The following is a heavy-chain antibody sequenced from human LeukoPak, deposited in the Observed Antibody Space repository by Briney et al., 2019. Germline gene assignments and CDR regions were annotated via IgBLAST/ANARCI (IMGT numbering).Heavy chain of an antibody. CDR3: AKTGVVVAAPFDY. D-gene: IGHD2-15*01. CDR1: GFTFSSYA. Sequence: RGSLRLSCAASGFTFSSYAMSWIRQAPGKGLEWVSYISSSGSTIYYADSVKGRFTISRDNSKNTLYLQMNSLRAEDTAVYYCAKTGVVVAAPFDYWGQGTLVTVSS. CDR2: ISSSGSTI. V-gene: IGHV3-23*01. J-gene: IGHJ4*02.